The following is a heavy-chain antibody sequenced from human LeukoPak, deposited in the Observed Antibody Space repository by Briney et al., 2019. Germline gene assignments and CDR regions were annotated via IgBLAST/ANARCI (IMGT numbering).Heavy chain of an antibody. D-gene: IGHD6-19*01. J-gene: IGHJ6*02. Sequence: GGSLRLSCAASGFTFSSYEMSWVRQAPGKGLEWIAYVGGSGYSTYHADSVKGRFTISRDNSKNTLYLQMNSLRAEDTAVYYCAKLPGVAGTNYYYGMDVWGQGTTVTVSS. CDR1: GFTFSSYE. CDR2: VGGSGYST. V-gene: IGHV3-48*03. CDR3: AKLPGVAGTNYYYGMDV.